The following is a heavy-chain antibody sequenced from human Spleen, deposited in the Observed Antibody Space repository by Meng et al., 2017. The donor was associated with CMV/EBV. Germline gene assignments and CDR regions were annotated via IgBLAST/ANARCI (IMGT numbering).Heavy chain of an antibody. J-gene: IGHJ4*02. CDR3: ANTGSSGWTFDY. Sequence: GQLVEAGGGLVQPGGSLRLSCAASGFTFSSYAMSWVRQAPGKGLEWVSAISGSGGSTYYADSVKGRFTISRDNSKNTLYLQMNSLRAEDTAVYYCANTGSSGWTFDYWGQGTLVTVSS. V-gene: IGHV3-23*04. CDR1: GFTFSSYA. CDR2: ISGSGGST. D-gene: IGHD6-19*01.